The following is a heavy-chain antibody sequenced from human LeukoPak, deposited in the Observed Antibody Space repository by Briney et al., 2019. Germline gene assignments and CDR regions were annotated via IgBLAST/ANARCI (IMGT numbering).Heavy chain of an antibody. D-gene: IGHD2-15*01. CDR2: IYSAAGT. CDR1: ELTDRRNY. J-gene: IGHJ4*02. V-gene: IGHV3-53*01. CDR3: ARGSGGYSFDY. Sequence: PGGSLRLTCPVIELTDRRNYMRWLRPAPGKGLEWVSVIYSAAGTHYADCVKGSFTIARDNSKNTLYLQMNSLRVEDTAVYYCARGSGGYSFDYWGQGTLVTVSS.